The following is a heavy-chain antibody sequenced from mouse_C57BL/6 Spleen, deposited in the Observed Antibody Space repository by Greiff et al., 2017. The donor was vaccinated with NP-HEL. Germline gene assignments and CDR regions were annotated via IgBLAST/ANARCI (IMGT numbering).Heavy chain of an antibody. V-gene: IGHV1-62-2*01. CDR1: GYTFTEYT. D-gene: IGHD1-1*01. Sequence: QVQLKQSGAELVKPGASVKLSCKASGYTFTEYTIHWVKQRPGQGLEWIGWFYPGSGSIKYNEKFKDKATLTADKSSSTVYMELSRLTSEDSAVYFCARHEDEVITTKGFDYWGQGTTLTVSS. J-gene: IGHJ2*01. CDR2: FYPGSGSI. CDR3: ARHEDEVITTKGFDY.